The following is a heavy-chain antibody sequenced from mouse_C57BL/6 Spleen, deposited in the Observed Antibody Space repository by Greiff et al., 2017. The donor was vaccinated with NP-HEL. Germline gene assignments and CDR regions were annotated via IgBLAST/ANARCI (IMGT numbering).Heavy chain of an antibody. CDR3: VRHGRDYYDYQGGAMDY. D-gene: IGHD2-4*01. Sequence: EVQLVESGGGLVQPKGSLKLSCAASGFSFNTYAMNWVRQAPGKGVEWVARIRSKSNNYATYYADSVKDRFTIARDDSESMLYLQMNNLKTEDTAMYDCVRHGRDYYDYQGGAMDYWGQGTSVTVSS. CDR2: IRSKSNNYAT. V-gene: IGHV10-1*01. CDR1: GFSFNTYA. J-gene: IGHJ4*01.